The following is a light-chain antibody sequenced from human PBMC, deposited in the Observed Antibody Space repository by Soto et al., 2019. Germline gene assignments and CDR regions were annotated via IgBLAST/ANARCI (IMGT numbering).Light chain of an antibody. CDR3: QLSYSMPPIT. CDR2: DAS. V-gene: IGKV3-11*01. CDR1: QSVSSY. Sequence: EIVLTQSPATLSLSPGERATLSCRASQSVSSYLAWYQQKPGQAPRLLIYDASTRATGIPARFSGSGSGTDFTLTISSLQPEDFATYYGQLSYSMPPITCGQGTRLEIK. J-gene: IGKJ5*01.